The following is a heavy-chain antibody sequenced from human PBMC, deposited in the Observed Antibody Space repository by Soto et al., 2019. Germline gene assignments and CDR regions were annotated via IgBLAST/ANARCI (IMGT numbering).Heavy chain of an antibody. CDR3: AATYSSSWYYPNLN. D-gene: IGHD6-13*01. V-gene: IGHV4-31*03. CDR1: GGSISSGGYY. J-gene: IGHJ4*02. CDR2: IYYSGST. Sequence: SETLSLTCTVSGGSISSGGYYWSWIRQHPGKGLEWIGYIYYSGSTYYNTSLKSRVTISVDTSKNQFSLKLSSVTAADKAVFYCAATYSSSWYYPNLNWGQGTLVTVSS.